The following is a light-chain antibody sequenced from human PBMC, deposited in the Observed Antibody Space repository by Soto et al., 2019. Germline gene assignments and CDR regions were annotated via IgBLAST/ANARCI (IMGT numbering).Light chain of an antibody. Sequence: IVLSQSAATLSLSPWERATLSCRASQSVSSYLAWYQQQPGQPPRLLIYDAFNRATGIPASFSGSASGTDFTLTISSLEPEDFAVYYCQQRSNWPTFGQGTKVDIK. V-gene: IGKV3-11*01. CDR3: QQRSNWPT. CDR2: DAF. J-gene: IGKJ1*01. CDR1: QSVSSY.